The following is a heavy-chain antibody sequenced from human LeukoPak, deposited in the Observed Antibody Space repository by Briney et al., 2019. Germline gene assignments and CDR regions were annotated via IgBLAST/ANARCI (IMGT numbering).Heavy chain of an antibody. Sequence: GGSLRLSCPASGFTFSSYYMNWVRQAPGKGLEWVSSISSSSIYIYYADSVKGRFTISRDNAKNSLYLQMNSMRAEDTAVYYCARKCSGGSCNEDYWGQGTLVTVSS. CDR2: ISSSSIYI. J-gene: IGHJ4*02. CDR1: GFTFSSYY. D-gene: IGHD2-15*01. CDR3: ARKCSGGSCNEDY. V-gene: IGHV3-21*01.